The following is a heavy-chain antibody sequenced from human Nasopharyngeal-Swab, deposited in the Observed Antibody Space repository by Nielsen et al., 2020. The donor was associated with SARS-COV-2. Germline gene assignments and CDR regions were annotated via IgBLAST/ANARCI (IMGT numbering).Heavy chain of an antibody. J-gene: IGHJ6*02. CDR3: AKDRDSGDDSDDYYHYYGMDV. Sequence: LKISCAASGFTFSSYEMNWVRQAPGKGLEWVSYISSSGSTIYYADSVKGRFTISRDNSKNTVNLQMNSLRVEDTAIYYCAKDRDSGDDSDDYYHYYGMDVWGQGTTVTVFS. CDR2: ISSSGSTI. V-gene: IGHV3-48*03. CDR1: GFTFSSYE. D-gene: IGHD5-12*01.